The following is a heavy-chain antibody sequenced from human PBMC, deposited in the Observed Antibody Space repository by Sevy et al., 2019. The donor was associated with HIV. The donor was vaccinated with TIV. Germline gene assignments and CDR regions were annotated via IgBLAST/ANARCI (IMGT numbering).Heavy chain of an antibody. Sequence: ASVKVSCKASGYTFTSYGISWVRQAPGQGLEWMGWISAYNGNTNYAQKLQGRVTMTTDTSTSTAYMELRSLRSDDTAVDYCARGDVLLWFGESGYYYGMDVWGQGTTVTVSS. CDR3: ARGDVLLWFGESGYYYGMDV. CDR2: ISAYNGNT. D-gene: IGHD3-10*01. CDR1: GYTFTSYG. V-gene: IGHV1-18*01. J-gene: IGHJ6*02.